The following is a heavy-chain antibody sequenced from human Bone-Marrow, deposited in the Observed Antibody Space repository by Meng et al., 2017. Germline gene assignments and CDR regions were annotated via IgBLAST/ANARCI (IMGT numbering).Heavy chain of an antibody. D-gene: IGHD3-22*01. J-gene: IGHJ4*02. Sequence: GGSLRLSCAASGFTFSDYYMSWIRQAPGRGLEWVSYISSSGSTIYYPDSVKGRFTISSDNNKHSLYLQMNSLRAEDTAVYYCASAGYYYDSSGYYRLGYWGQGTLVTVSS. CDR1: GFTFSDYY. V-gene: IGHV3-11*01. CDR2: ISSSGSTI. CDR3: ASAGYYYDSSGYYRLGY.